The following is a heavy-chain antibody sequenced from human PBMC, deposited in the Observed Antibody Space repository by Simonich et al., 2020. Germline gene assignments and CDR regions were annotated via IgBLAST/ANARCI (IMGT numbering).Heavy chain of an antibody. D-gene: IGHD2-2*01. Sequence: QVQLQESGPGLVKPSETLSLTCTVSGGSISSYYWSWIRHPTGKGLEWIGYIYYSGSTNYNHSLKCRVTISVDTSKNQLSLKLSSVTAADTAVYYCARGGRYCSSTSCYYYYYYMDVWGKGTTVTVSS. CDR3: ARGGRYCSSTSCYYYYYYMDV. CDR2: IYYSGST. V-gene: IGHV4-59*12. J-gene: IGHJ6*03. CDR1: GGSISSYY.